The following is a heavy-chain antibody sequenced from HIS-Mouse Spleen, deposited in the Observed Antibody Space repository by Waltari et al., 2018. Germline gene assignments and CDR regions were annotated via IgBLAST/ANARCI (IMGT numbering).Heavy chain of an antibody. CDR3: AREIPYSSSWYDWYFDL. D-gene: IGHD6-13*01. V-gene: IGHV4-39*07. Sequence: QLQLQESGPGLVKPSETLSLTCTVSGGSISSSSYYWGWIRQPPGKGLEWIGSIYYSGCTDDHTSLKSGVTRSVDTSKNQFSLKLSSVTAADTVVYYCAREIPYSSSWYDWYFDLWGRGTLVTVSS. CDR2: IYYSGCT. J-gene: IGHJ2*01. CDR1: GGSISSSSYY.